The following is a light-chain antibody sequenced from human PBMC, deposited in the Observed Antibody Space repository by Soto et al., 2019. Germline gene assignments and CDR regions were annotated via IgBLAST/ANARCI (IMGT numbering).Light chain of an antibody. CDR1: SSDVGGYNY. Sequence: QSALTQPRSVSGSPGQSVTISCTGTSSDVGGYNYVSWYQQHPDKAPKFMIYDVSKRPSGVPDRFSGSKSGNTASLTISGLQAEDEADYYCFSYAGSYTWVFGGGTQLTVL. CDR3: FSYAGSYTWV. CDR2: DVS. V-gene: IGLV2-11*01. J-gene: IGLJ3*02.